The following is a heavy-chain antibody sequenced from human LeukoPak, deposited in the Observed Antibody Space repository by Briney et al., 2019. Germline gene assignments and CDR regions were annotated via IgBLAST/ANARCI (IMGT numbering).Heavy chain of an antibody. CDR2: ISVRAATI. D-gene: IGHD3-10*01. CDR1: GFGFGQYE. J-gene: IGHJ6*04. CDR3: AKDFPHYYQVPHGMDV. V-gene: IGHV3-48*03. Sequence: PGGSLRLSCAASGFGFGQYEMNWVRQAPGEGREWIAYISVRAATIYYGDSVGGRFTISRDDAKNSLYLEMNGLRVEDRPIYYCAKDFPHYYQVPHGMDVWGRGTTVSV.